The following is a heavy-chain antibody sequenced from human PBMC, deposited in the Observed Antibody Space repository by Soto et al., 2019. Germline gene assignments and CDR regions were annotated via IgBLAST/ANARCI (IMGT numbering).Heavy chain of an antibody. CDR1: GFTLTRSA. V-gene: IGHV3-23*01. D-gene: IGHD6-19*01. Sequence: GGSLRLSCAGSGFTLTRSAVSWVRQAPGKGLEWVSGISAGGGGTYYADSVKGRFSISRDSSNNTLYLQMSSLRVEDTAVYYCTKAAGARPYSSPWLYWGQGTLVTVSS. CDR3: TKAAGARPYSSPWLY. CDR2: ISAGGGGT. J-gene: IGHJ4*02.